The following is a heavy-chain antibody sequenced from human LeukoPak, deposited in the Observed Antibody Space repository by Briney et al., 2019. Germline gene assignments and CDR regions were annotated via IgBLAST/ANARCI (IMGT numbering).Heavy chain of an antibody. Sequence: GGSLRLSCAASGFTFSSYWMSWVRQAPGKGLEWVAFIRYDGSNKYYADSVKGRFTISRDNSKNTLYLQMNSLRAEDTALYYCAKDIGYSSRFGFDYWGQGTLVTVSS. CDR2: IRYDGSNK. D-gene: IGHD6-13*01. V-gene: IGHV3-30*02. CDR1: GFTFSSYW. CDR3: AKDIGYSSRFGFDY. J-gene: IGHJ4*02.